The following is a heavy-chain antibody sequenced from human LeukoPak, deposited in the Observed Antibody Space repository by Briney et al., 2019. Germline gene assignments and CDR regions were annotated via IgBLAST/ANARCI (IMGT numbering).Heavy chain of an antibody. CDR3: ARLNYGSGSYIMYYFDH. Sequence: SETLSLTCTVSGGSISTYYWSWIRQPPGKGLEWIGYIYYSGSTNYNPSLKSRLTISVDTSKNQFSLKLSSVTAADTAVYYCARLNYGSGSYIMYYFDHWGQGTLVTVSS. CDR1: GGSISTYY. D-gene: IGHD3-10*01. J-gene: IGHJ4*02. V-gene: IGHV4-59*08. CDR2: IYYSGST.